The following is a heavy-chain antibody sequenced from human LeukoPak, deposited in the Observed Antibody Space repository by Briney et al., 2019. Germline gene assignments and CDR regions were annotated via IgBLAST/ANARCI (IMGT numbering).Heavy chain of an antibody. Sequence: GESLSLSCAASGVTLSSYVMSWARQPPGKGVEWVCTLSDSSNTLHADSLKGRFHISRDVSKNTLFLQMNSRSPEHAAVYYWAKAPVTTCRGAFCYPFDYWGLGTLVTVSS. CDR3: AKAPVTTCRGAFCYPFDY. J-gene: IGHJ4*02. D-gene: IGHD2-15*01. CDR2: LSDSSNT. CDR1: GVTLSSYV. V-gene: IGHV3-23*01.